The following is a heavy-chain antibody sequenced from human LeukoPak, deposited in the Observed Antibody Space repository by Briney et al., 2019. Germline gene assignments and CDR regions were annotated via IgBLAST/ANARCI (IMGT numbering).Heavy chain of an antibody. V-gene: IGHV4-38-2*02. CDR1: GYSFSSGYY. Sequence: SETLSLTCTVSGYSFSSGYYWGWIRQPPGKGLGWSGSIYHSGSTYYNPSLKSRVTRSVDTSKNQFSLKLSSVTAADTAVYYCATLRGGDYDYWGQGTLVTVSS. J-gene: IGHJ4*02. CDR2: IYHSGST. CDR3: ATLRGGDYDY. D-gene: IGHD3-10*01.